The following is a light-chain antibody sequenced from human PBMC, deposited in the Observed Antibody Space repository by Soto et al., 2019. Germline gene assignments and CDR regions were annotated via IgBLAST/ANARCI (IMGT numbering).Light chain of an antibody. CDR3: QQRTNWPPT. V-gene: IGKV3-11*01. Sequence: EIVLTQSPGTLSLSPGERATLSCRASQSVSSNLAWYQQKPGQAPRLLIYDASNRATGIPARFSGGGSGTDFTLTISSLEPEDFALYYCQQRTNWPPTFGGGTKVDI. CDR2: DAS. J-gene: IGKJ4*01. CDR1: QSVSSN.